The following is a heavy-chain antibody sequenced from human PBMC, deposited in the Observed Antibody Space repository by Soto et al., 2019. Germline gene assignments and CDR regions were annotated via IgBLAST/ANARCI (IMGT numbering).Heavy chain of an antibody. V-gene: IGHV1-69*12. D-gene: IGHD2-2*02. CDR2: IIPLFGPA. J-gene: IGHJ6*02. CDR1: GGTFSSYA. CDR3: ARVSRDVFVAAAISYYYYGMDV. Sequence: QVQLVQSGAEVKKPGSSVKVSCKASGGTFSSYAISWVRQAPGQGLEWMGGIIPLFGPANYAQNFQGRVTITADESTSTAYMELSSLISEDTAVYYCARVSRDVFVAAAISYYYYGMDVWGQGTTVTVSS.